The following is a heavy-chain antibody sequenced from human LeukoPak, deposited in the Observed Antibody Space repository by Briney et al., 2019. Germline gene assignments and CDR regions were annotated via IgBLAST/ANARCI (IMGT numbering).Heavy chain of an antibody. CDR3: AKDHVAVAGREYNWFDP. CDR1: GFTFSSYW. Sequence: GGSLRLSCAASGFTFSSYWMHWVRQAPGKGLVWVSRIESDGSTTSYADSVKGRFTISRDNAKNTLYLQMNSLRAEDTAVYYCAKDHVAVAGREYNWFDPWGQGTLVTVSS. CDR2: IESDGSTT. D-gene: IGHD6-19*01. J-gene: IGHJ5*02. V-gene: IGHV3-74*01.